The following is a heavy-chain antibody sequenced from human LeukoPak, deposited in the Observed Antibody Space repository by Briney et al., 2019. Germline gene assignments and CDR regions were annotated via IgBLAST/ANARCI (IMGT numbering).Heavy chain of an antibody. CDR1: GFTFDDYA. J-gene: IGHJ6*02. CDR2: ISWNSDSI. CDR3: AKERTTVTYYYGMDV. Sequence: GGSLRLSCAASGFTFDDYAMHWVRQAPGKGLEWVSGISWNSDSIGYADSVKGRFTISRDNAKNSLYLQMNSLRAEDTALYYCAKERTTVTYYYGMDVWGQGTTVTVSS. V-gene: IGHV3-9*01. D-gene: IGHD4-4*01.